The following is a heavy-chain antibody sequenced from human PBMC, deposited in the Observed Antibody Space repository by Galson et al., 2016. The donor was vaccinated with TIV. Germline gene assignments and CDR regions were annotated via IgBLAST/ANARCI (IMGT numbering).Heavy chain of an antibody. Sequence: QSGAEVKKPGESLKISCKGSGYRFTNYWIGWVRQMPGKGLEWMGIIYPGDSDTRYSPSFQGQVTISADKSISTAYLQWCSLKASDTAVYYCARSGYGDFLSLRYFDYWGQGTLVTVSS. CDR1: GYRFTNYW. CDR2: IYPGDSDT. D-gene: IGHD4-17*01. J-gene: IGHJ4*02. CDR3: ARSGYGDFLSLRYFDY. V-gene: IGHV5-51*03.